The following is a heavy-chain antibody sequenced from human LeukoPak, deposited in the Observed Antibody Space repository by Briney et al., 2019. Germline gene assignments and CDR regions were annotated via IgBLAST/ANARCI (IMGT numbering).Heavy chain of an antibody. Sequence: GRSLRLSCAASGFTFSSYAMHWVRQAPGKGLEWVAVISYDGSNKYYADSVKGRFTISRDNSKNTLYLQMNSLRAEDTAVYYCAKVAAGYYYDSSGYYPLDYWGQETLVTVSS. V-gene: IGHV3-30*04. D-gene: IGHD3-22*01. CDR1: GFTFSSYA. CDR2: ISYDGSNK. J-gene: IGHJ4*02. CDR3: AKVAAGYYYDSSGYYPLDY.